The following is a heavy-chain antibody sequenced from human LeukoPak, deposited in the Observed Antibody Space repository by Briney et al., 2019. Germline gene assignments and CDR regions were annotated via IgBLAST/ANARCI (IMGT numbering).Heavy chain of an antibody. Sequence: GRSLRLSCAASGFTFSSYGMHWVRQAPGKGLEWVAVISYDGSNKYYADYVKGRFTISRDNSKNTLYLQMNSLRAEDTAVYYCAKEGDYGSGSYYLYYYYYYGMDVWGKGTTVTVSS. V-gene: IGHV3-30*18. CDR1: GFTFSSYG. CDR2: ISYDGSNK. J-gene: IGHJ6*04. D-gene: IGHD3-10*01. CDR3: AKEGDYGSGSYYLYYYYYYGMDV.